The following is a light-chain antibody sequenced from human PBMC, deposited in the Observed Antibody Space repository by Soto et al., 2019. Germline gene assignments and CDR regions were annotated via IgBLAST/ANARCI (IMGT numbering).Light chain of an antibody. CDR2: KTS. J-gene: IGKJ1*01. CDR3: QQYKSYSRT. V-gene: IGKV1-5*03. CDR1: QSISPW. Sequence: DIQMTQSPSTLSASVGDRVTITCRASQSISPWLAWYQQKPGQAPKVLIYKTSSLQSGVPSRFSGSGSGTEFTLTISSLQPDDFATYYCQQYKSYSRTFGQGTKVEI.